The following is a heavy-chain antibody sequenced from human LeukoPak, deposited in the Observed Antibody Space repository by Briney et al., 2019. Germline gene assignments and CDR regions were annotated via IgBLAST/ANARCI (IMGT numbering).Heavy chain of an antibody. V-gene: IGHV4-4*07. CDR2: IYSSGST. Sequence: SETLSLTCTISGASISAFHWTWFRQPAGKGLEWIGLIYSSGSTLFNPSLKSRVAMSVDLTKDQLSLKLTSVTAADTAMYYCARKDGDHWGRGTLVTVSS. CDR3: ARKDGDH. J-gene: IGHJ4*02. CDR1: GASISAFH.